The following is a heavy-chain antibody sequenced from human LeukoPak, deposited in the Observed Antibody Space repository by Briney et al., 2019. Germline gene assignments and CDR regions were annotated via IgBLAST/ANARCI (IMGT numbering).Heavy chain of an antibody. D-gene: IGHD6-13*01. CDR2: ISGSGTNT. CDR1: GFTFSSYE. Sequence: PGGSLRLSCAASGFTFSSYEMNWVRQAPGKGLEWVSSISGSGTNTDYADSVKGRFTISRDNSKNTVNVQMNSLRAEDTAVYYCAKATSPVHSRNWFDSWGQGTLVTVSS. CDR3: AKATSPVHSRNWFDS. J-gene: IGHJ5*01. V-gene: IGHV3-23*01.